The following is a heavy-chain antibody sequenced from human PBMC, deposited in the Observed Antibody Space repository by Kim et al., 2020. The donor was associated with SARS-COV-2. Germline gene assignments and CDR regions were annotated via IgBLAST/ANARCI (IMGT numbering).Heavy chain of an antibody. CDR1: GGSISSSSYY. D-gene: IGHD3-10*01. J-gene: IGHJ4*02. CDR3: ARVQSEILWFRGTTFDY. CDR2: IYYSGST. V-gene: IGHV4-39*01. Sequence: SETLSLTCTVSGGSISSSSYYWGWIRQPPGKGLEWIGSIYYSGSTYYNPSLKSRVTISVDTSKNQFSLKLSSVTAADTAVYYCARVQSEILWFRGTTFDYWGQGTLVTVSS.